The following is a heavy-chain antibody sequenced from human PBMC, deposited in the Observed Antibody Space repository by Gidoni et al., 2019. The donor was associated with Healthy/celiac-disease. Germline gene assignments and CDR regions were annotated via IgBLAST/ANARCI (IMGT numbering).Heavy chain of an antibody. CDR2: ISYDGSNK. V-gene: IGHV3-30*03. Sequence: QVQLVESGGGVVQPGRSLRLSCAAPGFTFSSYGMHWVRQAPGKGLEWVAVISYDGSNKYYADSVKGRVTISRDNSKNTLYLQMNSLRAEDTAVYYCARPLRGYSYGDLDYWGQGTLVTVSS. CDR1: GFTFSSYG. CDR3: ARPLRGYSYGDLDY. J-gene: IGHJ4*02. D-gene: IGHD5-18*01.